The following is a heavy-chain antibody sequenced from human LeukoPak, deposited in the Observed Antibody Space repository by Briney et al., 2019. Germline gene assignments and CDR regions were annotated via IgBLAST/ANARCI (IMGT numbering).Heavy chain of an antibody. Sequence: SETLSLTCTVSGGSISSYYRSWIRQPPGKGLEWIGYIYYSGSTNYNPSLKSRVTISVDTSKNQFSLKLSSVTAADTAVYYCARGRFSRSWLDYWGQGTLVTVSS. J-gene: IGHJ4*02. CDR2: IYYSGST. CDR1: GGSISSYY. D-gene: IGHD6-13*01. CDR3: ARGRFSRSWLDY. V-gene: IGHV4-59*01.